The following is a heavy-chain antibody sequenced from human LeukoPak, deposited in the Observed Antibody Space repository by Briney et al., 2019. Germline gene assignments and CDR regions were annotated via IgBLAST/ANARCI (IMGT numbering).Heavy chain of an antibody. CDR3: ARDPPSSDENAVVGEDY. J-gene: IGHJ4*02. V-gene: IGHV3-53*01. CDR1: GFTVSSNY. Sequence: GGSLRLSCAASGFTVSSNYMSWVRQAPGKGLEWVSVIYSGGSTYYADSVKGRFTISRDNSKNTLYLQMNSLRAEDTAVYYCARDPPSSDENAVVGEDYWGQGTLVTVSS. D-gene: IGHD6-19*01. CDR2: IYSGGST.